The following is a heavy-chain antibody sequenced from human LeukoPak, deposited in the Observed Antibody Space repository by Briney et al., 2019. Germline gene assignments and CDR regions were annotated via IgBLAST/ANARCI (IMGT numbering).Heavy chain of an antibody. J-gene: IGHJ3*02. CDR1: GFTFSSYN. CDR2: ISSSSSFI. V-gene: IGHV3-21*01. Sequence: PGGSLRLSCAASGFTFSSYNMNWVRQTPGKGLEWGSSISSSSSFIYYADSVKGRFTISRDNAKNSLYLKMNGLRAEDTAVYYCARDVLIAADGVIRLDAFDIWGQGTVVTVSP. CDR3: ARDVLIAADGVIRLDAFDI. D-gene: IGHD6-13*01.